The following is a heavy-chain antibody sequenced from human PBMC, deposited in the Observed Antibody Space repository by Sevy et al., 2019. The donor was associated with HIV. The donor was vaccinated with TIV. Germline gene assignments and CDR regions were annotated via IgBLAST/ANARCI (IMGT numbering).Heavy chain of an antibody. CDR2: FDPEDGER. D-gene: IGHD3-3*01. J-gene: IGHJ5*02. V-gene: IGHV1-24*01. CDR1: GYTLTELS. Sequence: ASVKVSCKVSGYTLTELSMHWVRQAPGKGLEWMGGFDPEDGERIYAQKFQGRVTMTEDTSTDTAYMELSSLRSEDTAVYYCATNPSITIFGVAPPWGQGTLVTVSS. CDR3: ATNPSITIFGVAPP.